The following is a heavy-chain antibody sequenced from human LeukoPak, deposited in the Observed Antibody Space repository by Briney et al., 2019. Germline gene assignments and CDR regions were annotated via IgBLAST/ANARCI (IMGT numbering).Heavy chain of an antibody. CDR2: INPNSGGT. CDR3: ARVDPRSSVAGSP. V-gene: IGHV1-2*02. D-gene: IGHD6-19*01. Sequence: GASVKVSCKASGYTFTGYYVHWVRQAPGQGLEWMGWINPNSGGTNYAQKFQGRVTMTRDTSISTAYMELSRLRSDDTAVYYCARVDPRSSVAGSPWGQGTLVTVSS. J-gene: IGHJ5*02. CDR1: GYTFTGYY.